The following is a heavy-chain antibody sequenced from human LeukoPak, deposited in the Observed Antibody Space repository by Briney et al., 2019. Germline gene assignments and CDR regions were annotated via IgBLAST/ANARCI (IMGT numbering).Heavy chain of an antibody. CDR2: INHSGST. D-gene: IGHD3-10*01. CDR1: GGSFSGYY. J-gene: IGHJ4*02. CDR3: ARSKRITMVRGVIFYFDY. V-gene: IGHV4-34*01. Sequence: HPSETLSLTCAVYGGSFSGYYWSWIRQPPGKGLEWIGEINHSGSTNCNPSLKSRVTISVDTSKNQFSLKLSSVTAADTAVYYCARSKRITMVRGVIFYFDYWGQGTLVTVSS.